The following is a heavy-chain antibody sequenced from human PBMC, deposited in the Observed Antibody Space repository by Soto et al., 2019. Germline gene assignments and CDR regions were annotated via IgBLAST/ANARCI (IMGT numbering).Heavy chain of an antibody. CDR3: ITVFYDYVWGSYRFG. J-gene: IGHJ4*02. CDR2: IKSKTDGGTT. Sequence: EVQLVESGGGLVKPGGSLRLSCAASGFTFSNAWMNWVRQAPGKGLEWVGRIKSKTDGGTTDYAAPVKGRFTISRKDSKNTLSMQMDSLRTEDTAVYYCITVFYDYVWGSYRFGGGQGTLVTVSS. CDR1: GFTFSNAW. V-gene: IGHV3-15*07. D-gene: IGHD3-16*02.